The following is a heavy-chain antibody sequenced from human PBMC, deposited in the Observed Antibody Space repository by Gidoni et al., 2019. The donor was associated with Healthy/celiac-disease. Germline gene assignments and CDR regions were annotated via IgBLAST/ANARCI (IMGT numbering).Heavy chain of an antibody. Sequence: EVQLLESGGGLVQPGGSLRLSCAASGFTFRSYAMSWVRQAPGKGLEWVSAISGSGGSTYYADSVKGRFTISRDNSKNTLYLQMNSLRAEDTAVYYCAKDMVIVVVTAPAEGAFDIWGQGTMVTVSS. CDR1: GFTFRSYA. CDR3: AKDMVIVVVTAPAEGAFDI. CDR2: ISGSGGST. D-gene: IGHD2-21*02. V-gene: IGHV3-23*01. J-gene: IGHJ3*02.